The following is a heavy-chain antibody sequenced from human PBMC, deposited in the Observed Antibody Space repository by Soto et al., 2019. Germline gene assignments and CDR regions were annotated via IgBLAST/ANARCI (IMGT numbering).Heavy chain of an antibody. V-gene: IGHV3-48*02. D-gene: IGHD3-22*01. CDR1: GFTFSSYS. CDR3: ARDRGDYYDSSGLFDY. J-gene: IGHJ4*02. Sequence: EVQLVESGGGLVQPGGSLRLSCAASGFTFSSYSMNWVRQAPGKGLEWVSYISSSSSTIYYADSVKGRFTISRDNAKNSLYLQMNSLRDEDTAVYYCARDRGDYYDSSGLFDYWGQGTLVTVSS. CDR2: ISSSSSTI.